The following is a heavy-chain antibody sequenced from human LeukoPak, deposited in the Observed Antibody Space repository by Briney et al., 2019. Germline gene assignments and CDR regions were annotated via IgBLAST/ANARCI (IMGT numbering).Heavy chain of an antibody. CDR2: IYSDGST. D-gene: IGHD6-13*01. Sequence: PGGSLRLSCAASGFTVSTNYMSWVRQAPGKKLEWVSDIYSDGSTFYADSVKGRFTISRDNSKNTLYLQMNSLRAEDTAVYYCARRWYSSSPVEYWGQGTLVTVSS. CDR3: ARRWYSSSPVEY. CDR1: GFTVSTNY. J-gene: IGHJ4*02. V-gene: IGHV3-53*01.